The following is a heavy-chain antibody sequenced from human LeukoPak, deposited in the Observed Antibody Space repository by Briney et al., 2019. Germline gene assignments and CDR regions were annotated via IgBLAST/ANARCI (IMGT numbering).Heavy chain of an antibody. D-gene: IGHD3-10*01. J-gene: IGHJ3*02. Sequence: SETLSLTCTVSGGSISSGDYYWSWIRQPPGKGLEWIGYIYYSGSTYYNPSLKSRVTISVDTSKNQFSLKLSSVTAADTAVYYCARFGRKPAYYYGSGTKANAFDIWGQGTMVTVSS. V-gene: IGHV4-30-4*08. CDR1: GGSISSGDYY. CDR2: IYYSGST. CDR3: ARFGRKPAYYYGSGTKANAFDI.